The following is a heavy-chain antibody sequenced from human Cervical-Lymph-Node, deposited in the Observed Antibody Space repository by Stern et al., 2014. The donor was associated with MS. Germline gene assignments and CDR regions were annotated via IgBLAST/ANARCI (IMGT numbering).Heavy chain of an antibody. CDR3: ARVGYYDSSGYYSHRSFDY. Sequence: MQLVESGAEVKKPGASVKVSCKASGYTFTSYYMHWVRQAPGQGLEWMGIINPSGGSTSYAQKFQGRVTMTRDTSTSTVYMELSSLRSEDTAVYYCARVGYYDSSGYYSHRSFDYWGQGTLVTVSS. V-gene: IGHV1-46*01. D-gene: IGHD3-22*01. CDR2: INPSGGST. J-gene: IGHJ4*02. CDR1: GYTFTSYY.